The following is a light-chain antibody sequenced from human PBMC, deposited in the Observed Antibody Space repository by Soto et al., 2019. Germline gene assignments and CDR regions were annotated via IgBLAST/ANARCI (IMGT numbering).Light chain of an antibody. Sequence: DIQITQSPSSLSSSVLERFTITCRASQSISSYLNWYQQKPGKAPKLLIYAASSLQSGVPSRFSGSGSGTDFTLTISSLQPDDFATYYCQQYHRYSTFGQGTKVDIK. J-gene: IGKJ1*01. CDR3: QQYHRYST. CDR1: QSISSY. CDR2: AAS. V-gene: IGKV1-39*01.